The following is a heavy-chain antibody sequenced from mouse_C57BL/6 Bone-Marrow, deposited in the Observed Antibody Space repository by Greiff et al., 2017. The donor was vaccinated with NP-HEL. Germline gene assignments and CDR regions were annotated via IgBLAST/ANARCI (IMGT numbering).Heavy chain of an antibody. D-gene: IGHD2-5*01. J-gene: IGHJ4*01. CDR3: ARQRDYSNYYAMDY. CDR2: IWSDGST. CDR1: GFSLTSYG. Sequence: VQRVESGPGLVAPSQSLSITCTVSGFSLTSYGVHWVRQPPGKGLEWLVVIWSDGSTTYNSALKSRLSISKDNSKSQVFLKMNSLQTDDTAMYYCARQRDYSNYYAMDYWGQGTSVTVSS. V-gene: IGHV2-6-1*01.